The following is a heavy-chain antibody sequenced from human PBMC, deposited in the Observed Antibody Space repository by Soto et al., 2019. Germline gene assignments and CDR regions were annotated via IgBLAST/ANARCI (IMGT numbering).Heavy chain of an antibody. CDR1: GGTFSRYA. Sequence: QVQLVQSGAEVKKPGSSVKVSCKGSGGTFSRYAISWLRQAPVQGLEWMGGIIPISGTANYAQKFQGRVTITADESTSTAYMELSSRRSEDTAVYYCARSQGSSTSLEIYYYYYYGMDVWGQGTTVTVSS. J-gene: IGHJ6*02. V-gene: IGHV1-69*01. CDR2: IIPISGTA. D-gene: IGHD2-2*01. CDR3: ARSQGSSTSLEIYYYYYYGMDV.